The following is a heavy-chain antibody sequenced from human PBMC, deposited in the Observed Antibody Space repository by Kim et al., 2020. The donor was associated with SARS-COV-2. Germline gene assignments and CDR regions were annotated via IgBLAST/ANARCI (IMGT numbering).Heavy chain of an antibody. Sequence: GGSLRLSCAASGFTFSSYGMHWVRQAPGKGLEWVAVISYDGSNKYYADSVKGRFTISRDNSKNTLYLQMNSLRAEDTAVYYCAKDRRAIRRYYYGMDVWGQGTTVTGSS. V-gene: IGHV3-30*18. J-gene: IGHJ6*02. CDR2: ISYDGSNK. CDR3: AKDRRAIRRYYYGMDV. D-gene: IGHD2-21*01. CDR1: GFTFSSYG.